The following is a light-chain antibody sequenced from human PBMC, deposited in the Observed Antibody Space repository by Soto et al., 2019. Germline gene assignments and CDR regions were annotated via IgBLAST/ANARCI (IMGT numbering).Light chain of an antibody. Sequence: DVVMTQSPLSLPVTLGQPASISCRSIQSLVYSDGNTYLNLFQQPPGQSPMRLIYKVSNRDSGVPDIFSSSWSGTDFTLNISRVEAEAVGVYYCMQGTHWPLTFGGGTKVEIK. CDR2: KVS. CDR1: QSLVYSDGNTY. V-gene: IGKV2-30*01. J-gene: IGKJ4*01. CDR3: MQGTHWPLT.